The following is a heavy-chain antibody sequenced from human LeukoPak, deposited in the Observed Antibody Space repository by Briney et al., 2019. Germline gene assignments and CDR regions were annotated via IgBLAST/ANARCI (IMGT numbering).Heavy chain of an antibody. V-gene: IGHV4-39*07. J-gene: IGHJ4*02. CDR3: ARNLNCGGDCYSGY. CDR2: IYYSGST. D-gene: IGHD2-21*02. CDR1: GGSISSSSYY. Sequence: PSETLSLTCTVSGGSISSSSYYWGWIRQPPGKGLEWIGSIYYSGSTYYNPSLKSRVTISVDKSKNQFSLKLSSVTAADTAVYYCARNLNCGGDCYSGYWGQGTLVTVSS.